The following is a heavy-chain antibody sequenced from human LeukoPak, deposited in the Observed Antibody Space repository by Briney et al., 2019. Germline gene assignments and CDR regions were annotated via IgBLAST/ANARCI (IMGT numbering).Heavy chain of an antibody. J-gene: IGHJ4*02. V-gene: IGHV1-69*13. CDR1: GGTFSSYA. D-gene: IGHD3-9*01. CDR2: IIPIFGTA. CDR3: ARDGRMDLTGYYLFDY. Sequence: SVKVSCKASGGTFSSYAMSWVRQVPGQGLEWMGGIIPIFGTANYAQKFQGRVTITADESTSTAYIELSSLRSEDTAVYYCARDGRMDLTGYYLFDYWGQGTLVTVSS.